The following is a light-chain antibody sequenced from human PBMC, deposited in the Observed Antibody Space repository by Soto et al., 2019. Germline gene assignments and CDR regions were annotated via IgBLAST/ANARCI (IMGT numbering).Light chain of an antibody. J-gene: IGLJ7*01. V-gene: IGLV1-47*01. CDR2: RNN. CDR3: AAWDDSLSGPAV. CDR1: SSNIGSNY. Sequence: QSVLTQPPSASGTPGQRVTTSCSGSSSNIGSNYVYWYQQLPGTAPKLLIYRNNQRPSGVPDRFSGSKSGTSASLAISGLRSEDEADYYCAAWDDSLSGPAVFGGGTQLTVL.